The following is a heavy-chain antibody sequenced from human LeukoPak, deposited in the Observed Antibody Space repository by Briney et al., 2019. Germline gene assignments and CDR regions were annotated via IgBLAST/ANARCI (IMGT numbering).Heavy chain of an antibody. CDR1: GFTFDDYA. D-gene: IGHD6-13*01. J-gene: IGHJ4*02. CDR2: ISWNSGSI. Sequence: GGSLRLSCAASGFTFDDYAMHWVRQAPGKGLEWVSGISWNSGSIGYADSVKGRFTISGDNAKNSLYLQMNSLRAEDTALYYCAKDMAYSSSWYYFDYWGQGTLVTVSS. V-gene: IGHV3-9*01. CDR3: AKDMAYSSSWYYFDY.